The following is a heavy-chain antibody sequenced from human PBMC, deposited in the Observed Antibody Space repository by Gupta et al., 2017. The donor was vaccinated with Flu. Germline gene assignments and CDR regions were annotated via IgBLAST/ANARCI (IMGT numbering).Heavy chain of an antibody. V-gene: IGHV4-34*01. CDR2: INHSGST. D-gene: IGHD2-2*01. Sequence: DGLEWIGEINHSGSTNYNPSLKSRVTISVDTSKNQFSLKLSSVTAADTAVYYCARGLGYCSSTSCSGYYYYYGMDVWGQGTTVTVSS. J-gene: IGHJ6*02. CDR3: ARGLGYCSSTSCSGYYYYYGMDV.